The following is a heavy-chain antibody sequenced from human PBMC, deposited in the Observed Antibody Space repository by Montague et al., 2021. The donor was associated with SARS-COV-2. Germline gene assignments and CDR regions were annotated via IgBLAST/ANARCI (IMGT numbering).Heavy chain of an antibody. Sequence: SETLSLTCTVSGGSISSSSSYWGWIRQPSGMGLEWIGSIYYSGSTYYNPSLKSRITISVDTSKNQFSLRLTSVTAADTAVYYCARDIRIPMLIVIQGYGMDVWGQGTTVTVAS. CDR2: IYYSGST. J-gene: IGHJ6*02. V-gene: IGHV4-39*07. CDR1: GGSISSSSSY. D-gene: IGHD3-22*01. CDR3: ARDIRIPMLIVIQGYGMDV.